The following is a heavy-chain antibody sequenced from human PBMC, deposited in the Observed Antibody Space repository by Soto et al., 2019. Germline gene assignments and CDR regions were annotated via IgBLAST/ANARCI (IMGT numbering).Heavy chain of an antibody. CDR2: IDPSGSYT. J-gene: IGHJ6*02. CDR3: ARNMXTFGGTPTSSEGDFGMDV. V-gene: IGHV5-10-1*01. CDR1: GYTFSNNW. Sequence: PGESLKISCQGSGYTFSNNWISWVRQKPGKGLEWMGKIDPSGSYTDYSPSFQGHVSLSVDKSVSTAYLQWSSLKASDSAIYYCARNMXTFGGTPTSSEGDFGMDVWGHGTAVTSP. D-gene: IGHD3-16*01.